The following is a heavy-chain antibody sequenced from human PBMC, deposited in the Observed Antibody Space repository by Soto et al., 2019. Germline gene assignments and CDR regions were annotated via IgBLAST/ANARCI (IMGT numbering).Heavy chain of an antibody. D-gene: IGHD6-6*01. V-gene: IGHV3-23*01. CDR2: ISAGGSNT. CDR1: GFSFSNYA. Sequence: PGGSLRLSCAASGFSFSNYAMNWVRQAPGKGLEWVSAISAGGSNTSYADSVKGRFTISSDNSKNTLYLQMNGLRADDAAVYYCAKEYSTSFDYWGQGAQVTVSS. CDR3: AKEYSTSFDY. J-gene: IGHJ4*02.